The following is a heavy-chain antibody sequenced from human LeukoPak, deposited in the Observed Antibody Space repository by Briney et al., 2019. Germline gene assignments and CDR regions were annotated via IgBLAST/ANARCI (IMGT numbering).Heavy chain of an antibody. V-gene: IGHV1-2*02. J-gene: IGHJ6*02. CDR1: GYTFTGCY. D-gene: IGHD5-18*01. CDR2: INPNSGGT. Sequence: ASVKVSCKASGYTFTGCYMHWVRQAPGQGLEWMGWINPNSGGTNYAQKFQGRVTMTRDTSISTAYMELSRLRSDDTAVYYCASPKYSYGPLYYYGMDVWGQGTTVTVSS. CDR3: ASPKYSYGPLYYYGMDV.